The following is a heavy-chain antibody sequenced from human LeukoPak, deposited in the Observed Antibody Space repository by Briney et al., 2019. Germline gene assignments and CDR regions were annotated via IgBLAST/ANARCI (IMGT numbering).Heavy chain of an antibody. V-gene: IGHV1-69*01. CDR1: GGTFSSYA. CDR2: IIPIFGTA. D-gene: IGHD6-13*01. Sequence: SVKVSCKASGGTFSSYAISWVRQAPGQGLEWMGGIIPIFGTANYAQKFQGRVAITADESTSTAYMELSSLRSEDTAVYYCARGPIIAAAGNNWFDPWGQGTLVTVSS. J-gene: IGHJ5*02. CDR3: ARGPIIAAAGNNWFDP.